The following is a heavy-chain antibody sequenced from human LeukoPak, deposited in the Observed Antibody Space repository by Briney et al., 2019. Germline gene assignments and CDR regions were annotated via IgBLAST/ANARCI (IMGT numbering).Heavy chain of an antibody. CDR1: GYTFTSYG. D-gene: IGHD3-3*01. Sequence: ASVKVSCKASGYTFTSYGISWVRQAPGQGLEWMGWISAYSGNTNYAQKLQGRVTMTTDTSTSTAYMELRSLRSDDTAVYYCARGRSFRSSILRFLEWPPALSLPPGFDPWGQGTLVTVSS. V-gene: IGHV1-18*01. CDR3: ARGRSFRSSILRFLEWPPALSLPPGFDP. CDR2: ISAYSGNT. J-gene: IGHJ5*02.